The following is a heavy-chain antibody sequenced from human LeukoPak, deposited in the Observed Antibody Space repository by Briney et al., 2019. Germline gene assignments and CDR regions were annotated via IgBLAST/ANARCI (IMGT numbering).Heavy chain of an antibody. V-gene: IGHV3-23*01. J-gene: IGHJ6*02. Sequence: GGSLRLSCAASGFTFSTYWMHWVRQAPGKGLVWVSAINGSGNSTYYADSVQGRFTISRDNSKNTLYLQMNSLRAEDTAVYYCCDGMDVWGQGTTVAVSS. CDR3: CDGMDV. CDR2: INGSGNST. CDR1: GFTFSTYW.